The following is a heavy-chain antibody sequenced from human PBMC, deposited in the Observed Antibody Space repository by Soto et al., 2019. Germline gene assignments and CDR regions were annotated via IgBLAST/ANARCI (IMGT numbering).Heavy chain of an antibody. V-gene: IGHV4-59*01. CDR2: IYHTGST. D-gene: IGHD5-18*01. CDR3: ARSVNGGYSYGYGH. J-gene: IGHJ4*02. CDR1: GGAITNYY. Sequence: QVQLQESGPGLVRPSETLSLTCSVSGGAITNYYWNWIRQTPGKGLEWIGYIYHTGSTSKNPALKSRVTLSVDTSKNQLTLNLTSLTAADTAIYYCARSVNGGYSYGYGHWGQGTLVTVSA.